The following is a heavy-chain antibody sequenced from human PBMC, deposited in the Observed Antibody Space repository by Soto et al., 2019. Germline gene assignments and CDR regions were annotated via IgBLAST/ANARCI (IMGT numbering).Heavy chain of an antibody. V-gene: IGHV3-21*01. CDR3: ASPREKISTSCYDY. CDR1: GFTFSSYS. D-gene: IGHD2-2*01. Sequence: EVQLVESGGGLVKPGGSLRLSCAASGFTFSSYSMNWVRQAPGKGLEWVSSISSSSSYIYYADSVKGRFTISRDNAKNSLYLQMNSLRAEDTAVYYCASPREKISTSCYDYWGQGTLVTVSS. J-gene: IGHJ4*02. CDR2: ISSSSSYI.